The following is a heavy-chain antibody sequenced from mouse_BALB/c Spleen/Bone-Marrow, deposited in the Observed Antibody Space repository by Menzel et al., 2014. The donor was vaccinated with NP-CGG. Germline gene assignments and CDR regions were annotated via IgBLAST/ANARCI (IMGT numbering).Heavy chain of an antibody. CDR3: ANYYYGSSLFAY. J-gene: IGHJ3*01. CDR2: IDXENGNT. CDR1: GFNIKDTY. Sequence: EVQLQQSGAELVKPGASVKLSCTASGFNIKDTYXHWVXRRPXXGXXWXXXIDXENGNTKYDPKFQGKATITADTSSNTAYLQLSSLTSEDTAVYYCANYYYGSSLFAYWGQGTLVTVSA. V-gene: IGHV14-3*02. D-gene: IGHD1-1*01.